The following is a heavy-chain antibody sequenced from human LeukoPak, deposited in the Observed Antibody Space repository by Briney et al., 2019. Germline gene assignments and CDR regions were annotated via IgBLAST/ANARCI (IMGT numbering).Heavy chain of an antibody. CDR1: GLTFSSYA. Sequence: GGSLRLSCAASGLTFSSYAMTWVRQVPGKGLEWVSAISRGGGTTSHADSVKGRFTISRDNSKNTLYLQMNSLRPEDTAVYYCAKGYSSDWYYFDNWGQGTLVTVSS. D-gene: IGHD6-19*01. V-gene: IGHV3-23*01. CDR3: AKGYSSDWYYFDN. CDR2: ISRGGGTT. J-gene: IGHJ4*02.